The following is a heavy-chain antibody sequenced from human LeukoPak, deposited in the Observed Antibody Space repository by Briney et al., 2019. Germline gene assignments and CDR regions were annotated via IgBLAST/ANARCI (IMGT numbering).Heavy chain of an antibody. D-gene: IGHD5-18*01. V-gene: IGHV4-39*01. CDR2: IYYSGST. CDR3: ARLGIQLWPFDY. CDR1: GGSISSYY. Sequence: SETLSLTCTVSGGSISSYYWGWIRQPPGKGLEWIGSIYYSGSTYYNPSLKSRVTISVDTSKNQFSLKLSSVTAADTAVYYCARLGIQLWPFDYWGQGTLVTVSS. J-gene: IGHJ4*02.